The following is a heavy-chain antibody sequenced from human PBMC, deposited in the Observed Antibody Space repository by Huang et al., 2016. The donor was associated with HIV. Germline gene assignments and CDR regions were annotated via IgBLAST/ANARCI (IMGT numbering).Heavy chain of an antibody. CDR3: ACRRVVHYHPTDYRRPVEAFDV. J-gene: IGHJ3*01. CDR2: IYWDEVR. D-gene: IGHD2-2*01. V-gene: IGHV2-5*02. Sequence: QITLKESGPSLVKPTQTLTLTCTFSGFSLSTSGVAVGLIRQPPGKALEWLGNIYWDEVRRYLPTLKRPFAITNDTSHNQVVLTLTNVDLVDTGTYYFACRRVVHYHPTDYRRPVEAFDVWGQGTMVSVSS. CDR1: GFSLSTSGVA.